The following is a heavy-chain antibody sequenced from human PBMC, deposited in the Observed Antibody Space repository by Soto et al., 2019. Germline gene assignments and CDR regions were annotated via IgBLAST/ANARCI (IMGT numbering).Heavy chain of an antibody. V-gene: IGHV1-46*01. J-gene: IGHJ4*02. Sequence: QVQLVQSGAEVKKPGASVKVSCKASGYTFTSYYMHCVRQAPGQGLEWMGIINPSGGSKSYAQKFEGIDNKTRDTSTSKVHRELSSLRSEDTAVYYCAREQTGWIQLWWAVFGDWGQGPLVTVSS. CDR3: AREQTGWIQLWWAVFGD. D-gene: IGHD5-18*01. CDR2: INPSGGSK. CDR1: GYTFTSYY.